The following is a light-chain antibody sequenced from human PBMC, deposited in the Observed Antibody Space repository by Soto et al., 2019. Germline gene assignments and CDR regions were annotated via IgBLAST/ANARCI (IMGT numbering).Light chain of an antibody. Sequence: ELVLTQSPATLSVSPGQTATLSYRASQSVSSNLAWYQQTPGQAPRLLIYGASTRATGVPPRFSGSGSETDFTLTITSLQAEDFAVYYCQHYNVWPYTFGQGTKVDIK. V-gene: IGKV3-15*01. J-gene: IGKJ2*01. CDR3: QHYNVWPYT. CDR2: GAS. CDR1: QSVSSN.